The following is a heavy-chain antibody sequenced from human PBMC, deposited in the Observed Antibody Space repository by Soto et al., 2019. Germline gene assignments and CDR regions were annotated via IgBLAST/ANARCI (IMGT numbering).Heavy chain of an antibody. V-gene: IGHV3-49*04. CDR3: SRDGDFYGLDV. J-gene: IGHJ6*02. D-gene: IGHD3-3*01. Sequence: GGSLRLSCTFSGFTSDDYDYALTWVRPAPGKGLQWLGLIRGSTYGGTTEYAASVKGRFTISRDDSKGIAYLQMNSLKTEDTAVYYCSRDGDFYGLDVWGQGTTVTVSS. CDR1: GFTSDDYDYA. CDR2: IRGSTYGGTT.